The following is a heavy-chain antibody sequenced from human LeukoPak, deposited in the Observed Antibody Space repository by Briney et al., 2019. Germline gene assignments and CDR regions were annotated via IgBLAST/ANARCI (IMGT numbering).Heavy chain of an antibody. CDR1: GFTFSSYW. J-gene: IGHJ6*02. Sequence: GGSLRLSCAASGFTFSSYWMSWVRQAPGKGLEWVANIKQDGSEKYYVDSVKGRFTISRDNAKNSLYLQMNSLRAEDTAMYYCARDPGTHYGSSWYYGMDVWGQGTTVTVSS. CDR3: ARDPGTHYGSSWYYGMDV. V-gene: IGHV3-7*01. D-gene: IGHD6-13*01. CDR2: IKQDGSEK.